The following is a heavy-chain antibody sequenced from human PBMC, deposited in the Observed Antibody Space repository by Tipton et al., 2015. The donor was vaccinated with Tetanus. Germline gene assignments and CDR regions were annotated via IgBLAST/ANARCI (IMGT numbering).Heavy chain of an antibody. CDR2: ISSSGSTI. CDR3: ARVWGRGQLVTKPNRYFDL. CDR1: GASFRNDGYY. V-gene: IGHV3-11*01. Sequence: LSLTCTVSGASFRNDGYYWSWIRQAPGKGLEWVSYISSSGSTIYYADSVKGRFTISRDNAKNSLSLQVNSLRAEDTAVYYCARVWGRGQLVTKPNRYFDLWGRGTLVTVSS. J-gene: IGHJ2*01. D-gene: IGHD6-6*01.